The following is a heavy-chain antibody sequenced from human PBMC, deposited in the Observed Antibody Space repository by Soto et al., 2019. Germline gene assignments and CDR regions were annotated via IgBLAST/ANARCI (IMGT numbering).Heavy chain of an antibody. D-gene: IGHD5-18*01. CDR2: IYYSGST. CDR1: GDSISSYY. V-gene: IGHV4-59*08. Sequence: QLQESGPGLAKPSETLSLTCNVSGDSISSYYWSWIRQPPGKGLEWIGNIYYSGSTSYNPSLKSRVTISVDSSKDQSSLKLSSVTAADTAVYYCARLKSGYKYYMDVWGKGTTVTVSS. J-gene: IGHJ6*03. CDR3: ARLKSGYKYYMDV.